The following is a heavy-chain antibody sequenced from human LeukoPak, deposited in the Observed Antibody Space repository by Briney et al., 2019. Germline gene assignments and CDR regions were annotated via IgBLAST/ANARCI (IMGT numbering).Heavy chain of an antibody. Sequence: PGGSLRLSCAASGFTFSSYWMSWVRQDPGKGLEWVSATSGSGGSTYYADSVKGRFTISRDNSKNTLYLQMNSLRAEDTAVYYCAKDNTNPYDFWSGSGGRNDAFDIWGQGTMVTVSS. J-gene: IGHJ3*02. CDR1: GFTFSSYW. CDR3: AKDNTNPYDFWSGSGGRNDAFDI. CDR2: TSGSGGST. D-gene: IGHD3-3*01. V-gene: IGHV3-23*01.